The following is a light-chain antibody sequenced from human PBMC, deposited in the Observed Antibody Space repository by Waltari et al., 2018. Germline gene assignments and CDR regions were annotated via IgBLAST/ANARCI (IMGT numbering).Light chain of an antibody. J-gene: IGKJ4*01. CDR2: DAS. V-gene: IGKV3-11*01. CDR3: QQRSNWPPLT. Sequence: EIVMTQSPATLSVSPGERATLSCRASQSVSSNLAWYQQKPGQAPRLLIYDASNRATGIPARFSGSGSGTEFTLTISSLEPEDFAVYYCQQRSNWPPLTFGGGTKVEIK. CDR1: QSVSSN.